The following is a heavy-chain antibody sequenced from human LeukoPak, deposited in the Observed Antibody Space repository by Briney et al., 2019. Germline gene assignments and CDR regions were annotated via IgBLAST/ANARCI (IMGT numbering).Heavy chain of an antibody. CDR2: ISGSGGST. V-gene: IGHV3-23*01. D-gene: IGHD1-26*01. J-gene: IGHJ4*02. Sequence: GSLRLSCAASGFTFSSYAMSWVRQAPGKGLEWVSAISGSGGSTYYADSVKGRFTISRDNSKNTLYLQMNSLRAEDTAVYYCARDGSGSYYVSYFDYWGQGTLVTVSS. CDR3: ARDGSGSYYVSYFDY. CDR1: GFTFSSYA.